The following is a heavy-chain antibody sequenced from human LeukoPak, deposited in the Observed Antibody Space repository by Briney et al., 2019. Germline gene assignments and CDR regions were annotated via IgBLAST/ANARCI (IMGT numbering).Heavy chain of an antibody. CDR1: GFTFTWYG. CDR3: VRGSYYFDY. V-gene: IGHV3-21*01. CDR2: ITTSSSYI. D-gene: IGHD1-26*01. Sequence: GRSLGLSCAASGFTFTWYGIHWVRQAPGKGLEWVSSITTSSSYISYADSVKGRFTISRDNAKNSLFLQMYSLRAEDTAVYYCVRGSYYFDYWGQGTLVTVSS. J-gene: IGHJ4*02.